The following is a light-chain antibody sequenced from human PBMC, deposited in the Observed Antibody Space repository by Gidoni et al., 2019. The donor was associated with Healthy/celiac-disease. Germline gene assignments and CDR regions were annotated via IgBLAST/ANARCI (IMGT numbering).Light chain of an antibody. V-gene: IGKV1-33*01. Sequence: QSPSSLSASVGERVTITCQARQDISNYLNWYQQKPGKAPKLLIYYASNLETGVPSRFSGSGSWKYFNFTISLPQPEDIATFYCQQYDNPPFSFGQGTKLEIK. CDR3: QQYDNPPFS. CDR2: YAS. J-gene: IGKJ2*03. CDR1: QDISNY.